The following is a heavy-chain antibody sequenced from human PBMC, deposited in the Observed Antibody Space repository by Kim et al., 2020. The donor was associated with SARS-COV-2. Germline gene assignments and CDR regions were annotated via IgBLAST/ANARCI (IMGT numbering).Heavy chain of an antibody. J-gene: IGHJ4*02. Sequence: GGSLRRSCAASGFTFSKYGMHWVRQAPGKGLEWVAVIWYDGSNKYYADSVKGRFTISRDNSKNTLYLQMNSLRAEDTAVYYCARDERTGATTDYWGQGTLVTVSS. CDR3: ARDERTGATTDY. CDR2: IWYDGSNK. V-gene: IGHV3-33*01. CDR1: GFTFSKYG. D-gene: IGHD1-26*01.